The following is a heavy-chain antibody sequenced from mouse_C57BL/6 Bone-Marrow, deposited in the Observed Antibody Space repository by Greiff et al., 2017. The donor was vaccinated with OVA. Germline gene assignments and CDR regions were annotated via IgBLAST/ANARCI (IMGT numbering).Heavy chain of an antibody. CDR3: ARQGHYYGSSEDAMDY. J-gene: IGHJ4*01. Sequence: EVKLVESGGGLVQPGGSLKLSCAASGFTFSDYGMAWVRQAPRKGPEWVAFISNLAYSIYYADPVTGRFTISRETAKNTLYLERSSLRTEETAMYYCARQGHYYGSSEDAMDYWGQGTSVTVSS. V-gene: IGHV5-15*04. CDR1: GFTFSDYG. CDR2: ISNLAYSI. D-gene: IGHD1-1*01.